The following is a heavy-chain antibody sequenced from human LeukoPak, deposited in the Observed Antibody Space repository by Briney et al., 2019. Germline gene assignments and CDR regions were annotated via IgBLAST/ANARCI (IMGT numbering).Heavy chain of an antibody. CDR1: GYTFTGYY. Sequence: SVNVSCKASGYTFTGYYLHWVRQAPGQGLEWMGWINPNSGGTKYAQKFQGRVTMARDTSITTAYIELSRLTSDDTAVYYCARPGDSGSYHRWFDPWGQGTMVTVSS. CDR3: ARPGDSGSYHRWFDP. CDR2: INPNSGGT. D-gene: IGHD3-10*01. J-gene: IGHJ5*02. V-gene: IGHV1-2*02.